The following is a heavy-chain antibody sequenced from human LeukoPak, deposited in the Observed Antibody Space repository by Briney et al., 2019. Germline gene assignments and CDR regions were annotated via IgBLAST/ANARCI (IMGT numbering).Heavy chain of an antibody. CDR1: GLAFSTNW. CDR2: IKPDGSAT. CDR3: ARDLAYGDTPRGGFDP. V-gene: IGHV3-7*03. Sequence: GGSLRLSCAASGLAFSTNWMSWVRQAPGKGLEWVANIKPDGSATYYVDSVKGRFTISRDNAKNSLYLQMNNLRDEDTAVYYCARDLAYGDTPRGGFDPWGQGTLVTVSS. D-gene: IGHD4-17*01. J-gene: IGHJ5*02.